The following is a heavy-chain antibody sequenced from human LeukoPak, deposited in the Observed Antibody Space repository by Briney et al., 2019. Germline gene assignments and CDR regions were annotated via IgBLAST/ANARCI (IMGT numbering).Heavy chain of an antibody. CDR3: ARGPRPGYSSGYTGP. V-gene: IGHV1-8*02. D-gene: IGHD6-19*01. CDR1: GYTFTSYG. J-gene: IGHJ5*02. CDR2: MNPNSGNT. Sequence: ASVKVSCKASGYTFTSYGISWVRQAPGQGLEWMGWMNPNSGNTGYAQKFQGRVTMTRNTSISTAYMELSSLRSEDTAVYYCARGPRPGYSSGYTGPWGQGTLVTVSS.